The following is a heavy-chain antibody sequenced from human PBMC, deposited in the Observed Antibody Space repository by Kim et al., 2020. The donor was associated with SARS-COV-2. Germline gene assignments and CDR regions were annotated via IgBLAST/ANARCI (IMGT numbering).Heavy chain of an antibody. J-gene: IGHJ6*02. CDR3: ARDSSGSIAGRPAFNYYYYYGMDV. Sequence: SETLSLTCTVSGGSISSYYWSWIRQPPGKGLEWIGYIYYSGSTNYNPSLKSRVTISVDTSKNQFSLKLSSVTAADTAVYYCARDSSGSIAGRPAFNYYYYYGMDVWGQGTTVTVSS. CDR2: IYYSGST. D-gene: IGHD6-6*01. V-gene: IGHV4-59*13. CDR1: GGSISSYY.